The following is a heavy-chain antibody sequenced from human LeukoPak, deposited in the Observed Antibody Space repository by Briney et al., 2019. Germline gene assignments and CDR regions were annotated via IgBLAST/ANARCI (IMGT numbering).Heavy chain of an antibody. V-gene: IGHV6-1*01. CDR1: GDSFSSNSAA. J-gene: IGHJ6*03. CDR2: AFYRSHWHT. Sequence: SQTLSLTCAIFGDSFSSNSAAWHWSRQSPSGGLEWLVRAFYRSHWHTEYAPSVKSRITIKADTAKNQFSLQMNSVTPEDTAVYYCTRVRYSNSFYFYHMDVWGKGTTVTV. CDR3: TRVRYSNSFYFYHMDV. D-gene: IGHD6-6*01.